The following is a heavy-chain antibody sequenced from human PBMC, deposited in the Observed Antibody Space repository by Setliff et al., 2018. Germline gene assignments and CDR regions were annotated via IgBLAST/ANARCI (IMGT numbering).Heavy chain of an antibody. CDR3: ARAEYTSSSLYYYMDV. D-gene: IGHD6-6*01. CDR2: INPSSGGT. J-gene: IGHJ6*03. CDR1: RYTFNDYY. Sequence: ASVKVSCKAFRYTFNDYYIHWVRQTPGQGLEWMGRINPSSGGTDDAQNFLGRVTMTRDTAISTAYMELSRLTSDDTAVYYCARAEYTSSSLYYYMDVWGKGTTVTVPS. V-gene: IGHV1-2*06.